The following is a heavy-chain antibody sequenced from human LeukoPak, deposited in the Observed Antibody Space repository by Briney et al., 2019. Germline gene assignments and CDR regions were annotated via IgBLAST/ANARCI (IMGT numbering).Heavy chain of an antibody. CDR3: GLFGAVLRVSYYMDV. Sequence: ASVKVFCKASGYTFTSYAMKWVRQAPGQGLEWMGWVNTNTGNPTYAHGFTGRFVFSMDTSVSTAYLQISSLKAEDTAVYYCGLFGAVLRVSYYMDVWGKGTTVTVSS. CDR2: VNTNTGNP. D-gene: IGHD6-19*01. J-gene: IGHJ6*03. V-gene: IGHV7-4-1*02. CDR1: GYTFTSYA.